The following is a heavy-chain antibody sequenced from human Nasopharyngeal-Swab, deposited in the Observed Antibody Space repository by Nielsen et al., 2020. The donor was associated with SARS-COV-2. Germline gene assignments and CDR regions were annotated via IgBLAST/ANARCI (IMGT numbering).Heavy chain of an antibody. V-gene: IGHV3-74*01. CDR1: GLTLRTYW. D-gene: IGHD1-1*01. Sequence: GGSLRLSCEASGLTLRTYWIHWVRQAPGKGPVWVSHIDKDGSSTTYADSVKGRFTISRDNAKNTLYLQMNSFRVEDTAVYYCVRGGLQHAFDLWGQGTIVTVSS. CDR2: IDKDGSST. J-gene: IGHJ3*01. CDR3: VRGGLQHAFDL.